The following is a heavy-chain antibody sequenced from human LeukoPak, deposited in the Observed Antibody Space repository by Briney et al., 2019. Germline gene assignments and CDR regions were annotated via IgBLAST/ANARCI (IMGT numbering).Heavy chain of an antibody. D-gene: IGHD6-19*01. CDR2: AYYRSKWYN. CDR1: GDSVSSNSAA. V-gene: IGHV6-1*01. CDR3: ARAPLPHSSGYHFDS. J-gene: IGHJ4*02. Sequence: SQTLSLTCAISGDSVSSNSAAWNWIRQSPSRGLEWLGRAYYRSKWYNDYAVSVKSRITINPDTSKNQFSLQLNSVTPEYTAVHSCARAPLPHSSGYHFDSMAPGTLGTGAS.